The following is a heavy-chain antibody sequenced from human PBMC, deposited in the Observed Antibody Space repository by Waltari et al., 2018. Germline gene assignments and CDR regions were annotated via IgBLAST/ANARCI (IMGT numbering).Heavy chain of an antibody. CDR3: ARETPTIWGEVDY. V-gene: IGHV3-48*04. CDR1: GFTFSTYR. Sequence: EVQLVESGGGLVQPGGSLRLSCAASGFTFSTYRLTWCRQAPGKGLEWVSFISSSSSTIYYADSVKGRFTISRDNAKNSLYLQMNSLRAEDTAVYYCARETPTIWGEVDYWGQGALVTVSS. CDR2: ISSSSSTI. J-gene: IGHJ4*02. D-gene: IGHD3-16*01.